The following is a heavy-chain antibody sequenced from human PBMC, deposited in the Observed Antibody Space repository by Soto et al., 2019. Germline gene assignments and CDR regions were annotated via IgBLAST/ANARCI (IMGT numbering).Heavy chain of an antibody. V-gene: IGHV3-30-3*01. CDR2: ISYDGSNK. CDR1: GFTFSSYA. J-gene: IGHJ6*02. D-gene: IGHD1-1*01. Sequence: LRLSCAASGFTFSSYAMHWVRQAPGKGLEWVAVISYDGSNKYYADSVKGRFTISRDNSKNTLYLQMNSLRAEDTAVYYCARDRDKQPLSYYYGMDVWGQGTTVTVSS. CDR3: ARDRDKQPLSYYYGMDV.